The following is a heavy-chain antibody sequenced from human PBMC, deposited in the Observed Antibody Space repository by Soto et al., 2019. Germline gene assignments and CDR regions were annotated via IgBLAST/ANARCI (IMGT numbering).Heavy chain of an antibody. D-gene: IGHD3-10*01. CDR1: GLSVSSDY. CDR2: IYSGGDT. J-gene: IGHJ6*02. V-gene: IGHV3-53*01. CDR3: TRAGSDPGNFYISNYYAMDV. Sequence: GSLRLSCAASGLSVSSDYMSWVRQAPGKGLEWVSLIYSGGDTYYADSVKGRFTISRDISSNTIYLHMTSLRADDTAIYYCTRAGSDPGNFYISNYYAMDVWGRGTTVTVSS.